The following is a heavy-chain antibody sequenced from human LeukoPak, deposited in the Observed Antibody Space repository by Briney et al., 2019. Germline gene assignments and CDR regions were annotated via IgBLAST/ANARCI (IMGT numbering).Heavy chain of an antibody. Sequence: GGSLRLSCAASGFSFSSYEMNWVRHAPGKGLERVSYIGSSGSSVYYADSVKDRFTISRDNAKHSLYLQMNSLRDEDTAVYYCARDTLVYADSPDAFDIWGQGTMVTVSS. CDR3: ARDTLVYADSPDAFDI. CDR2: IGSSGSSV. CDR1: GFSFSSYE. D-gene: IGHD4-17*01. V-gene: IGHV3-48*03. J-gene: IGHJ3*02.